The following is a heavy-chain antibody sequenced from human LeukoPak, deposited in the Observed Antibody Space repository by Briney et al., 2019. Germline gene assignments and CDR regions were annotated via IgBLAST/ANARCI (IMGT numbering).Heavy chain of an antibody. CDR1: GFTFSNFG. J-gene: IGHJ4*02. Sequence: GGSLRLSCVASGFTFSNFGMHWVRQAPGRGLEWVAFIRDYGSSQYYADSVRGRFTISRDNSKNTVSLQMDSLRAEDSAVYFCARDASGWSVYWGQGTLVTVSS. CDR2: IRDYGSSQ. V-gene: IGHV3-30*02. D-gene: IGHD6-19*01. CDR3: ARDASGWSVY.